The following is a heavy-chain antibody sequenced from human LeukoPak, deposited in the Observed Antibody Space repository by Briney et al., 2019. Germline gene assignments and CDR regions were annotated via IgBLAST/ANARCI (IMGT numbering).Heavy chain of an antibody. Sequence: ASVKVSCKASGYSFTNHDISWVRQATGQGLEWMGWMNPNSGNTGYAEKFQGRVTMTRDNSITTAYMELSSLRSEDTAVYYCARNSRLADCWGQGTLVTVSS. V-gene: IGHV1-8*01. CDR2: MNPNSGNT. D-gene: IGHD5-12*01. J-gene: IGHJ4*02. CDR1: GYSFTNHD. CDR3: ARNSRLADC.